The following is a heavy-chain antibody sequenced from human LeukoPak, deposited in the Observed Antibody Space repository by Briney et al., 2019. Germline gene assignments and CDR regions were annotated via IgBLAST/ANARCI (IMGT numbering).Heavy chain of an antibody. CDR2: IFYTGNV. J-gene: IGHJ5*02. CDR1: GGSISGYH. Sequence: SETLSLTCTVTGGSISGYHWNWIRQSPGKGLEWIGNIFYTGNVDYNPFLQSRVTISVDTSKNEISLILSSVTAADTAVYYCARKTYCSGGRCYGENWFDPWGQGTLVTVSS. V-gene: IGHV4-59*08. CDR3: ARKTYCSGGRCYGENWFDP. D-gene: IGHD2-15*01.